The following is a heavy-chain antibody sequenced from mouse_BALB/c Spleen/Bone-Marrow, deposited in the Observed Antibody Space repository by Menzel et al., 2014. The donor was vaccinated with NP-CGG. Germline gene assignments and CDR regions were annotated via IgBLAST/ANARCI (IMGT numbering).Heavy chain of an antibody. CDR3: TRSRYDYDNAMDC. CDR2: INPSNGGT. Sequence: VQLQQSGAELVKPGASVKLSCKASGYTFTSYYMYWVKQRPGQGLEWIGEINPSNGGTNFNEKFKSKATLTADKSSSTAYMQLSSLTSEDSAVYYCTRSRYDYDNAMDCWGQGTSVTVSS. CDR1: GYTFTSYY. V-gene: IGHV1S81*02. D-gene: IGHD2-4*01. J-gene: IGHJ4*01.